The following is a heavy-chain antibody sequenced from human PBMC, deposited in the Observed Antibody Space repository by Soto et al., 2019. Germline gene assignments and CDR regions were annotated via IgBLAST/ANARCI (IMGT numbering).Heavy chain of an antibody. CDR1: GGSISSYY. D-gene: IGHD3-10*01. CDR2: IYYSGST. V-gene: IGHV4-59*08. Sequence: SETLSLTCTVSGGSISSYYWSWIRQPPGKGLEWIGYIYYSGSTNYNPSLKSRVTISVDTSKNQFSLKLSSVTAADTAVYYCARRMITMVRGVISNYYYYYMDVWGKGTTVTVSS. J-gene: IGHJ6*03. CDR3: ARRMITMVRGVISNYYYYYMDV.